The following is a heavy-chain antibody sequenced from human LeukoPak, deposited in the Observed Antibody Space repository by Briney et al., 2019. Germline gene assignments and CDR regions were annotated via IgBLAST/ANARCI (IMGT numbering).Heavy chain of an antibody. CDR2: ISAYNGNT. Sequence: ASVKVSCKASGYTFTSYGISWVRQAPGQGLEWMGWISAYNGNTNYAQKLQGRVTMTTDTSTSTAYMELRSLRSDDTAVYYCARDTPPSPWSFYYYYYYGMDVWGQGTTVTVSS. V-gene: IGHV1-18*01. CDR3: ARDTPPSPWSFYYYYYYGMDV. CDR1: GYTFTSYG. D-gene: IGHD2-15*01. J-gene: IGHJ6*02.